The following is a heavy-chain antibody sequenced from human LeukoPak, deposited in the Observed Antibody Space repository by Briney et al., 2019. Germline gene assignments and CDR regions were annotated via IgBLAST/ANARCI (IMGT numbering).Heavy chain of an antibody. V-gene: IGHV4-59*01. J-gene: IGHJ3*02. CDR1: GGSISSYY. CDR3: ASGRGYSYVIDAFDI. Sequence: PSETLSLTCTVSGGSISSYYWSWIRQPPGKGLEWIGYIYYSGSTNYNPSLKSRVTISVDTSKNQFSLKLSSVTAADTAVYYCASGRGYSYVIDAFDIWGQGTMVTVSS. CDR2: IYYSGST. D-gene: IGHD5-18*01.